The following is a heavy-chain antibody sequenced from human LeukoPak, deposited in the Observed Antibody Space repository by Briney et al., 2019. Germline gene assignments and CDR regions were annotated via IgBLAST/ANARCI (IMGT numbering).Heavy chain of an antibody. V-gene: IGHV4-34*01. D-gene: IGHD2-2*01. CDR2: INHSGST. Sequence: PSETLSLTCAVYGGSFSGYYWSWIRQPPGKGLEWIGEINHSGSTNYNPSLKSRVTISVDTSKNQFSLKLSSVTAADTAVYYCARHEVVPAAYDYWGQGTLVTVSS. CDR3: ARHEVVPAAYDY. CDR1: GGSFSGYY. J-gene: IGHJ4*02.